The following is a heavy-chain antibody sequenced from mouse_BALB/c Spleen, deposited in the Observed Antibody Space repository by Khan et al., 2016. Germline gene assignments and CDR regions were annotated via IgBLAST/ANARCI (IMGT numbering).Heavy chain of an antibody. Sequence: QVQLQQSGAELARPGASVKLSCKASGYTFTSYWMQWVKQRPGQGLEWIGAIYPGDGDTRYTQKFKGKATFTADKSSSTAYMQLSSLASADAAVYYCARGVPFDYWGQGTTLTVSS. J-gene: IGHJ2*01. V-gene: IGHV1-87*01. CDR1: GYTFTSYW. CDR3: ARGVPFDY. CDR2: IYPGDGDT. D-gene: IGHD6-1*01.